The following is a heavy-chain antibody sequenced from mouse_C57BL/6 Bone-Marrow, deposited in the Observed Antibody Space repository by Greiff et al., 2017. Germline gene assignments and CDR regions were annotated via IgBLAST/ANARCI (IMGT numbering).Heavy chain of an antibody. V-gene: IGHV14-4*01. J-gene: IGHJ2*01. D-gene: IGHD3-3*01. CDR3: TRTRGIDY. Sequence: VQLQQSGAELVRPGASVKLSCTASGFNIKDAYMHWVKQRPEQGLEWIGWIDPENGDTEYASKFQGKATITADTSSNTAYLQLSSLTSEDTAVYYCTRTRGIDYWGQGTTLTVSS. CDR1: GFNIKDAY. CDR2: IDPENGDT.